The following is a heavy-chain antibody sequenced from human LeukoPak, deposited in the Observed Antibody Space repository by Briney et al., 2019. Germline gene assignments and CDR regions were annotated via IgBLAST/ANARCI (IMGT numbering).Heavy chain of an antibody. D-gene: IGHD3-10*01. CDR1: GGSISSSSYY. V-gene: IGHV4-39*07. CDR2: IYYSGTT. J-gene: IGHJ4*02. CDR3: ARGLWFGDENPPYFDY. Sequence: SETLSLTCTVSGGSISSSSYYWGWIRQPPGKGLEWIGNIYYSGTTYYNPSLKSRVTISVDTSRNQFSLKLSSVTAADTAVYYCARGLWFGDENPPYFDYWGQGILVTVSS.